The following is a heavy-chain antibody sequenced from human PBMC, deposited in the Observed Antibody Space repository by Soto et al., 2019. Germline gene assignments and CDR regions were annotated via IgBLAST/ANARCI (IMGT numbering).Heavy chain of an antibody. CDR1: GFTFASYA. D-gene: IGHD2-15*01. CDR2: FSGSGGRT. J-gene: IGHJ4*02. Sequence: EVQLLESGGGLVQPGGSLRLSCAASGFTFASYAMSWVRQAPGKGLEWVSAFSGSGGRTYYADSVKGRFTISRDNSKNTLYLQMTSLSAEDTAVYYCAKSGDIVELLPPSWFDYWGQGTRVTVSS. CDR3: AKSGDIVELLPPSWFDY. V-gene: IGHV3-23*01.